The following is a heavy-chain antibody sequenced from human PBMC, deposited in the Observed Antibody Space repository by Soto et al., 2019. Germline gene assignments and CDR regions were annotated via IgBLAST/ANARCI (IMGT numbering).Heavy chain of an antibody. J-gene: IGHJ4*02. CDR1: GYPFTTYG. CDR3: AKGYNYGYGDY. CDR2: ISGYNGNT. Sequence: GASVKVSCKSSGYPFTTYGISWVRQAPGQGLEWMGWISGYNGNTNYAQKFQGRVTMTTDTSTSTAYMELRSLRSADTAVYYCAKGYNYGYGDYWGLGTLVTVSS. V-gene: IGHV1-18*01. D-gene: IGHD5-18*01.